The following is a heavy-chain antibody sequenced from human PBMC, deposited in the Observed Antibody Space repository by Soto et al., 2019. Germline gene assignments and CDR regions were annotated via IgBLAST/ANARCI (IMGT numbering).Heavy chain of an antibody. CDR1: GFTFTSYA. Sequence: GSLRLSCAASGFTFTSYALAWVRQAPGKGLEWVSAISGSGASTYDAVSVKGRFTISRDNSNNTLYLQMNSLRAEDTAVYYCAKTPGVITVITSFDHWGQGTPVTVSS. CDR3: AKTPGVITVITSFDH. J-gene: IGHJ4*02. V-gene: IGHV3-23*01. D-gene: IGHD3-16*01. CDR2: ISGSGAST.